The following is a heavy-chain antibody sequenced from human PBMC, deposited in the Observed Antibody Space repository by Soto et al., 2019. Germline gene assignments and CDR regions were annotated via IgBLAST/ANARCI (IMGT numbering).Heavy chain of an antibody. Sequence: GESLKISCKGSGYSFTSYWISWVRQMPGKGLEWMGRIDPSDSYTNYSPSFQGHVTISADKSISTAYLQWSSLKASDTAMYYCARQKGVVAATGYYYYVMDVWGQGTTVTVSS. CDR2: IDPSDSYT. CDR1: GYSFTSYW. V-gene: IGHV5-10-1*01. J-gene: IGHJ6*02. D-gene: IGHD2-15*01. CDR3: ARQKGVVAATGYYYYVMDV.